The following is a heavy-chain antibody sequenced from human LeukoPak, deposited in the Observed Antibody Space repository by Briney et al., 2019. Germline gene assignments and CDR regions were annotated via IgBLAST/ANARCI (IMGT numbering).Heavy chain of an antibody. CDR1: GFTFSSYW. V-gene: IGHV3-74*01. CDR3: ARDVKGYCSGGSCYPDAFDI. Sequence: PGGSLRLSCAASGFTFSSYWMHWVRQAPGKGLVWVSRINSDGSSTSYADSVKGRFTISRDNAKNTLYLQMNSLRAEDTAVYYCARDVKGYCSGGSCYPDAFDIWGQGTMVTASS. D-gene: IGHD2-15*01. J-gene: IGHJ3*02. CDR2: INSDGSST.